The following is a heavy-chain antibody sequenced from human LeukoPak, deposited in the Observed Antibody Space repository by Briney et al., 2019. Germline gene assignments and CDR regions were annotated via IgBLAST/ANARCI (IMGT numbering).Heavy chain of an antibody. V-gene: IGHV3-48*02. CDR3: SRERFYGMDV. CDR2: ISDDGRTK. D-gene: IGHD3-16*01. Sequence: PGGSLRLSCAVSGFSFGRYSMDWVRQAPGKGLAWIAYISDDGRTKYYADSVKGRFTISRDNDNNSVFLEMNSLRNEDTAVYYCSRERFYGMDVWGQGTTVSVTS. J-gene: IGHJ6*02. CDR1: GFSFGRYS.